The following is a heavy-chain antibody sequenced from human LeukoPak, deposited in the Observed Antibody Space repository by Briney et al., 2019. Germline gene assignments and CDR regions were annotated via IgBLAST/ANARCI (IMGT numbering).Heavy chain of an antibody. CDR2: MSYRGTT. V-gene: IGHV4-39*07. CDR1: GGSISSTTYY. Sequence: SETLSLTCTVSGGSISSTTYYWGWIRQPPGKGLEWIGSMSYRGTTYYNPSLKSQVTISADTSKNQFSLKLISVTAADTAVYYCASRKLGNDYWGQGTLVTVSS. D-gene: IGHD7-27*01. CDR3: ASRKLGNDY. J-gene: IGHJ4*02.